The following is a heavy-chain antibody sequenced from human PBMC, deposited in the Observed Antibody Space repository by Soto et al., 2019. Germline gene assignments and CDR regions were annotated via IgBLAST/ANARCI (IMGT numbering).Heavy chain of an antibody. J-gene: IGHJ3*02. V-gene: IGHV3-30*18. CDR1: GFTFSSYG. CDR3: AKDISSHDSWVPKSAFDI. CDR2: ISYDGSNK. Sequence: PGGSLRLSCAASGFTFSSYGMHWVRQAPGKGLEWVAVISYDGSNKYYADSVKGRFTISRDNSKNTLYLQMNSLRAEDTAVYYCAKDISSHDSWVPKSAFDIWGQGTMVTVSS. D-gene: IGHD2-21*02.